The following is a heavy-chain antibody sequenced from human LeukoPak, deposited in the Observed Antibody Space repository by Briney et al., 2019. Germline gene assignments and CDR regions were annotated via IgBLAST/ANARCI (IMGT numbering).Heavy chain of an antibody. Sequence: SETLSLTCTVSGGSISSYYWSWIRQPPGKGLEWIGYIYYSGSTNYNPSLKSRVTISVDTSKNQFSLKLSSVTDADTAVYYCARTPYDILTGYSDAFDIWGQGTMVTVSS. CDR3: ARTPYDILTGYSDAFDI. D-gene: IGHD3-9*01. J-gene: IGHJ3*02. CDR2: IYYSGST. V-gene: IGHV4-59*08. CDR1: GGSISSYY.